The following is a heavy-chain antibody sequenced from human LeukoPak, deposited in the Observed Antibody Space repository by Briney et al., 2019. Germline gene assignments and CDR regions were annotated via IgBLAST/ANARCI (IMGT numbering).Heavy chain of an antibody. V-gene: IGHV1-2*02. CDR2: IHPRSGDT. CDR3: ASYASGYNWLRV. CDR1: RHTFTDYY. D-gene: IGHD1-1*01. Sequence: ASVKVSCKASRHTFTDYYMHWVRQAPGQGLEWMGWIHPRSGDTKYAQIFQGRVTVTRDTSISTAYMELTRLRSDDTAVYFCASYASGYNWLRVWGQGTLVTVSS. J-gene: IGHJ4*02.